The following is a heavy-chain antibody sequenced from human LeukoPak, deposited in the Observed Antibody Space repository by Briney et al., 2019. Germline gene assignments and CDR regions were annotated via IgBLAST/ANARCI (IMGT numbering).Heavy chain of an antibody. D-gene: IGHD3-16*01. CDR3: ARGRGSYYFDY. V-gene: IGHV3-74*01. J-gene: IGHJ4*02. Sequence: GGSLRLSCAASGFTFSNYWMHWVRQAPGKGLVWVSRINSDGSSTSYADSVKGRFTISRDNAKNTLYLQMNSLRAEDTAVYYCARGRGSYYFDYWGQGTLVTVSS. CDR2: INSDGSST. CDR1: GFTFSNYW.